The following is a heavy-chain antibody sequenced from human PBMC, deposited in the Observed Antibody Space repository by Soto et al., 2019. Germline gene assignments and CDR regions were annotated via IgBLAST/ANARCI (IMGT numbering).Heavy chain of an antibody. CDR3: ARDIGATIIGDAFDI. Sequence: GGSLRLSCAASGFTSSSYGMHWVRQAPGKGLEWVAVIWYDGSNKYYADSVKGRFTISRDNSKNTLYLQMNSLRAEDTAVYYCARDIGATIIGDAFDIWGQGTMVTVSS. J-gene: IGHJ3*02. CDR2: IWYDGSNK. CDR1: GFTSSSYG. V-gene: IGHV3-33*01. D-gene: IGHD5-12*01.